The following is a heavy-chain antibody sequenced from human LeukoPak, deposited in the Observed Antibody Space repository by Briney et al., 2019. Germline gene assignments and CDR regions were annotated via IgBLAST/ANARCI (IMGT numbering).Heavy chain of an antibody. V-gene: IGHV3-23*01. CDR1: GFTFSSYA. CDR3: AKAIYGCSSTSCYGFDY. J-gene: IGHJ4*02. D-gene: IGHD2-2*01. Sequence: GGSLRLSCAASGFTFSSYAMHWVRQAPGKGLEWVSAISGSGGSTFYADSVKGRFTISRDNSKNTLYLQMNSLRAEDTAVYYCAKAIYGCSSTSCYGFDYWGQGTLVTVSS. CDR2: ISGSGGST.